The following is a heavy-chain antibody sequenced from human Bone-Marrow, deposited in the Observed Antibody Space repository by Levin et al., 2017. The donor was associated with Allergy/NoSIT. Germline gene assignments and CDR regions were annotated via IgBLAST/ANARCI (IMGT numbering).Heavy chain of an antibody. Sequence: GESLKISCAASGFTFSAFGFHWVRQAPGKGLEWVTMISFDGSHIHYADSLKGRFTISRDDSKNTVYLQMNSLTADDTGVYYCARDVLPNGSRAFDIWGQGTMVIVSS. CDR1: GFTFSAFG. CDR2: ISFDGSHI. J-gene: IGHJ3*02. V-gene: IGHV3-33*01. D-gene: IGHD2-15*01. CDR3: ARDVLPNGSRAFDI.